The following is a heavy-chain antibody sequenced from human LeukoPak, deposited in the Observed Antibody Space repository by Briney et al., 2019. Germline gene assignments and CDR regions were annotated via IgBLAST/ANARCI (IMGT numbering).Heavy chain of an antibody. J-gene: IGHJ3*02. Sequence: SQTLSLTCTVSGGSISSGDYYWSCIRQPPGKGLEWIGYIYYSGSTYYNPSLKSRVTISVDTSKNQFSLKLSSVTAADTAVYYCARERAVVTAFDIWGQGTMVTVSS. CDR2: IYYSGST. CDR3: ARERAVVTAFDI. D-gene: IGHD2-21*02. CDR1: GGSISSGDYY. V-gene: IGHV4-30-4*01.